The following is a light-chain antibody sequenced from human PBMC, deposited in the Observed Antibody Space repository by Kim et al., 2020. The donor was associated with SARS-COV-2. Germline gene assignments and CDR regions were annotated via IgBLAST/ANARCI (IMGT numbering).Light chain of an antibody. J-gene: IGKJ1*01. Sequence: SLSQGERATLSCRASQSVSRYLAWYQHKPGQAPRLLIYDASNRATGIPARFSGSGSGTDFTLTISSLEPEDFAVYYCQQRSNWWTFGQGTKVDIK. CDR1: QSVSRY. CDR2: DAS. CDR3: QQRSNWWT. V-gene: IGKV3-11*01.